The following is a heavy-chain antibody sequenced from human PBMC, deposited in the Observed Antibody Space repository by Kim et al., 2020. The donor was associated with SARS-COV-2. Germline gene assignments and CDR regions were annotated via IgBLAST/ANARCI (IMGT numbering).Heavy chain of an antibody. CDR2: VNPNNGGT. Sequence: ASVKVSCRASGYSFTSFYIHWVRQAPGQGLEWMGRVNPNNGGTNYAQNFQGRVTMTRDTSISTAYMEVSGLRSDDTAVYFCARDNEATVWGQGSLVTVSS. J-gene: IGHJ4*02. V-gene: IGHV1-2*06. CDR3: ARDNEATV. CDR1: GYSFTSFY. D-gene: IGHD1-1*01.